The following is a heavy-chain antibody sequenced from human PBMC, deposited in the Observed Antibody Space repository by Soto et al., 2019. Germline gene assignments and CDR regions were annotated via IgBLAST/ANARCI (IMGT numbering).Heavy chain of an antibody. CDR1: GYTFISYD. D-gene: IGHD5-12*01. CDR3: ARGDGYIFDY. J-gene: IGHJ4*02. CDR2: MNPNTGDT. Sequence: QVQLVQSGAEVKKPEASVKVSCKASGYTFISYDINWVRQATGQGLEWMGWMNPNTGDTGYAQKFQGRVTMTRNTSINTANLELSSRRSDDTAVYFCARGDGYIFDYWGQGTLVTVSS. V-gene: IGHV1-8*01.